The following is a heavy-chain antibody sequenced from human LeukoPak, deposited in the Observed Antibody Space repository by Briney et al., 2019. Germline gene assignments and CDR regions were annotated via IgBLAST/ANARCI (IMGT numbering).Heavy chain of an antibody. D-gene: IGHD3-3*01. CDR1: GGSISSYY. CDR2: IYTSGST. CDR3: ARDIWSGYYDYYYYYMDV. V-gene: IGHV4-4*07. J-gene: IGHJ6*03. Sequence: SETLSLTCTVSGGSISSYYWSWIRQPAGKGLEWIGRIYTSGSTNYNPSLKSRVTMSVDTSKNQFSPKLSSVTAADTAVYYCARDIWSGYYDYYYYYMDVWGKGTTVTVS.